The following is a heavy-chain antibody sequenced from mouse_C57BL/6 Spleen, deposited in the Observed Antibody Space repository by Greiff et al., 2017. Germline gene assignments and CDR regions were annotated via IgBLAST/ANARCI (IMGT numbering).Heavy chain of an antibody. CDR1: GYTFTDYY. J-gene: IGHJ2*01. V-gene: IGHV1-26*01. CDR2: INPNNGGT. CDR3: AAQGRYFDY. Sequence: EVQLQQSGPELVKPGASVKISCKASGYTFTDYYMNWVKQSHGKSLEWIGDINPNNGGTSYNQKFKGKATLTVDKSSSTAYMELRSLTSEDSAVYYCAAQGRYFDYWGQGTTLTVSS.